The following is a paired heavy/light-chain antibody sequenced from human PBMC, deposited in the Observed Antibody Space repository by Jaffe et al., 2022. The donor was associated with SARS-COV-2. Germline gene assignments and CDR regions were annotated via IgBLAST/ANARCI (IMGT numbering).Light chain of an antibody. V-gene: IGLV1-40*01. CDR1: SSNIGADSE. J-gene: IGLJ1*01. CDR3: QSYDISLSGGV. CDR2: ADN. Sequence: QSVLTQPPSVSGAPGQRVTISCTGSSSNIGADSEVHWYQQLPGTAPKLLIYADNNRPSGVPDRFSGSKSGTSASLAITGLQAEDEADYYCQSYDISLSGGVFGTGTRVSVL.
Heavy chain of an antibody. CDR1: GYTFSAYG. CDR2: ISTYNGIT. V-gene: IGHV1-18*01. J-gene: IGHJ4*02. CDR3: ARSGCSSTWCHAGAHDS. D-gene: IGHD2-2*01. Sequence: QVHLVQSGAEVKRPGASVKVSCKASGYTFSAYGISWVRQAPGQGLEWMGWISTYNGITNHAQKLQGRVTMTTDTSTSTAYMELRSLRSDDTAVYYCARSGCSSTWCHAGAHDSWGQGTLVTVSS.